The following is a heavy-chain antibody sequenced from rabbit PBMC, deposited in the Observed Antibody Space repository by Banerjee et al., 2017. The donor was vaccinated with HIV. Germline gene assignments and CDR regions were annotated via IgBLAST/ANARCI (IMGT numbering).Heavy chain of an antibody. CDR3: ARDTGTSFSTYGMDL. V-gene: IGHV1S39*01. Sequence: QQQLVESGGGLVQPGGSLKLSCKASGFDFSSYGVSWVRQAPGKGLEWIGYIDPIFGTTYYASWAKGRFTISKTSSTTVTLQMTSLTGADTATYFCARDTGTSFSTYGMDLWGQGTLVTVS. J-gene: IGHJ6*01. D-gene: IGHD7-1*01. CDR2: IDPIFGTT. CDR1: GFDFSSYG.